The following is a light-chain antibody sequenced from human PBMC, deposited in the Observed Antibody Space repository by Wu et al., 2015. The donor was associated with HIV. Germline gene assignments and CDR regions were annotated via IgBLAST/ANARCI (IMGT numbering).Light chain of an antibody. CDR2: VAS. CDR3: QQYGTXPPT. Sequence: EIVLTQSPGTLSLSPGERATLSCRASQSISSNYLAWYQQKPGQAPRLLISVASSRATGIPDRFSGSVSGTDFTLTISRLEPEDFALYYCQQYGTXPPTFGGGTKVEIK. V-gene: IGKV3-20*01. J-gene: IGKJ4*01. CDR1: QSISSNY.